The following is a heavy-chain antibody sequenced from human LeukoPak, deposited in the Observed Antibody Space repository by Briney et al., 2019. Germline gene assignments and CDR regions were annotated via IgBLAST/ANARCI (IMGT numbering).Heavy chain of an antibody. J-gene: IGHJ6*02. CDR2: IYSCGST. V-gene: IGHV3-66*01. D-gene: IGHD1-26*01. CDR3: ARDLTYSGSYYWGEDYYGMDV. CDR1: GFTVSSNY. Sequence: GGSLRLSCAASGFTVSSNYMSWVRQPPGKGLEWLSVIYSCGSTDYADSVKGRFTISRDNSKNTLYLQMNSLRAEDTAVYHCARDLTYSGSYYWGEDYYGMDVWGQGTTVTVSS.